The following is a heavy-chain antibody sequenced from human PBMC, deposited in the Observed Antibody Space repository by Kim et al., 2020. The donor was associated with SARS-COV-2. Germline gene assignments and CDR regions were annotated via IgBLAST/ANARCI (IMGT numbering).Heavy chain of an antibody. J-gene: IGHJ4*03. CDR3: ARGWFGHDGGD. V-gene: IGHV3-21*01. Sequence: GGSLRLSCAVSGFNFNSYNMDWVRQAPGKGLEWVSVITMSSTPNYDADSVEGRTIISSDNGSTLVYHMKDSLTDDDTADYYWARGWFGHDGGDWGPGIRV. CDR2: ITMSSTPN. CDR1: GFNFNSYN. D-gene: IGHD3-10*01.